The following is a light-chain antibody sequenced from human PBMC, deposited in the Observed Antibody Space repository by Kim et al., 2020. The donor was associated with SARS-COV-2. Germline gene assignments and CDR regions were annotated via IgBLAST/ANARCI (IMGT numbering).Light chain of an antibody. CDR2: GAS. Sequence: LSPGERAPLSCRASQSVTSHSLAWYQQKPGQTPRLLIYGASSSAPGIPDRFSGSGSGTDFSLTISRLEPEDFAVYYCQQYGSSPRFGGGTKVDIK. J-gene: IGKJ4*01. V-gene: IGKV3-20*01. CDR3: QQYGSSPR. CDR1: QSVTSHS.